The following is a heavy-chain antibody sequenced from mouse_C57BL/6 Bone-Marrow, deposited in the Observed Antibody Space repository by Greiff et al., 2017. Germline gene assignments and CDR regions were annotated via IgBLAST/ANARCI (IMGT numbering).Heavy chain of an antibody. J-gene: IGHJ4*01. CDR2: ISSGGSYT. Sequence: EVNVVESGGDLVKPGGSLKLSCAASGFTFSSYGMSWVRQTPDKRLEWVATISSGGSYTYYPDSVKGRFTISRDNAKNTLYLQMSSLKSEDTAMYYCARHGLLGDYWGQGTSVTVSS. CDR1: GFTFSSYG. D-gene: IGHD3-1*01. V-gene: IGHV5-6*01. CDR3: ARHGLLGDY.